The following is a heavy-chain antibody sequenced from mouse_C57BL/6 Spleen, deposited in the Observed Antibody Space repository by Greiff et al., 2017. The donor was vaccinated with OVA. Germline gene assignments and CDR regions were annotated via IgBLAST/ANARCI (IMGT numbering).Heavy chain of an antibody. J-gene: IGHJ2*01. D-gene: IGHD1-1*01. CDR1: GYSFTGYY. V-gene: IGHV1-42*01. CDR2: INPSTGGT. CDR3: ARSSGSFFDY. Sequence: EVQLQQSGPELVKPGASVKISCKASGYSFTGYYMNWVKQSPEKSLEWIGEINPSTGGTTYNQKFKAKATLTVDKSSSTAYMQLKSLTSEDSAVYYCARSSGSFFDYWGQGTTLTVSS.